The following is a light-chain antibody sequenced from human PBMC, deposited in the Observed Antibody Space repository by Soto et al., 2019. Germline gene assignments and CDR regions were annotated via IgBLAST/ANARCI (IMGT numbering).Light chain of an antibody. J-gene: IGKJ1*01. CDR1: QSISIN. Sequence: EVGLTQSAATLSLSTGERATLSCRASQSISINLACYQHKPGQAPRLLIHGASTRATGVPARISGSGSGTEFTLTISSLQSEDFAVYYCQQFRNWPWTFGQGTKVDI. CDR3: QQFRNWPWT. V-gene: IGKV3D-15*01. CDR2: GAS.